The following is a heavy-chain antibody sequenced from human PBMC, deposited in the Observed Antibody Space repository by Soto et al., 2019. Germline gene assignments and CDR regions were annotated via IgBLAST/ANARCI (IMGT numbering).Heavy chain of an antibody. Sequence: QVQLQESGPGLVKPSETLSLTCTVSGGSISSYYWSWIRQPPGKGLEWIGYLYYSGSTTSNPSLKSRVTISVDTSKDQFSLKLGSVTAADTAVYYCARLWGWFGDYWGQGTLVTFSA. J-gene: IGHJ4*02. D-gene: IGHD3-10*01. CDR3: ARLWGWFGDY. CDR1: GGSISSYY. V-gene: IGHV4-59*08. CDR2: LYYSGST.